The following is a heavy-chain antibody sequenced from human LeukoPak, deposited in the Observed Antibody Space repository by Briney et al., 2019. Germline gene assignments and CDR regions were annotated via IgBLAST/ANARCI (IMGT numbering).Heavy chain of an antibody. CDR1: GGFISSTNW. V-gene: IGHV4-4*02. Sequence: PSGTLSLTCAVSGGFISSTNWWSWVRQSPGKGLEWIGEIYESGSANYNPSLKSRVTFSIDKSKNQFSLKLTSVTAADTAVYYCAGEAPPGAFEIWGLGTMVTVSS. CDR2: IYESGSA. J-gene: IGHJ3*02. CDR3: AGEAPPGAFEI.